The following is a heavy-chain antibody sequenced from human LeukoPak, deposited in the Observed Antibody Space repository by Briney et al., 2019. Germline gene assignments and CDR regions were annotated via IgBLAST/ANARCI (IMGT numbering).Heavy chain of an antibody. CDR3: ARARGGYDFDY. CDR1: GFTFSSYG. V-gene: IGHV3-7*03. CDR2: IKQDGSEK. Sequence: PGGSLRLSCAASGFTFSSYGMHWVRQAPGKGLEWVANIKQDGSEKYYVDSVKGRFTISRDNAKNSLYLQLNSLRAEDTAVYYCARARGGYDFDYWGXGTLVTVSS. J-gene: IGHJ4*01. D-gene: IGHD5-12*01.